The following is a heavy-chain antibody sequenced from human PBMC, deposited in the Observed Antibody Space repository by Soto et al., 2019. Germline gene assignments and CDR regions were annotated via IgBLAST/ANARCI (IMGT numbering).Heavy chain of an antibody. J-gene: IGHJ4*02. CDR1: GGSISSYY. CDR3: AAHWGGYDWGELNVGPDFDY. V-gene: IGHV4-4*07. D-gene: IGHD5-12*01. Sequence: QVQLQESGPGLVKPSETLSLTCTVSGGSISSYYWSWIRQPAGKGLEWIGRIYTSGSTNYNPSLKSRVTMSVDTSKNQFSLKLSSVTAADTAVYYCAAHWGGYDWGELNVGPDFDYWGQGTLVTVSS. CDR2: IYTSGST.